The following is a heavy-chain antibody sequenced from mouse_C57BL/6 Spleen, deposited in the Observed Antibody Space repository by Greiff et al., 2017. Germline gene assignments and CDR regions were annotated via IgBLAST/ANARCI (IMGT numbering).Heavy chain of an antibody. CDR3: AREGNYGSSRYWYFDV. J-gene: IGHJ1*03. V-gene: IGHV14-2*01. CDR2: IDPEDGDT. D-gene: IGHD1-1*01. CDR1: GFNIKDYY. Sequence: EVQLQQSGAELVKPGASVKLSCTASGFNIKDYYMHWVKQRTEQGLEWIGRIDPEDGDTKYAPKFQGKATITADTSSNTAYLQLSSLTSEDTAVYYCAREGNYGSSRYWYFDVWGTGTTVTVSS.